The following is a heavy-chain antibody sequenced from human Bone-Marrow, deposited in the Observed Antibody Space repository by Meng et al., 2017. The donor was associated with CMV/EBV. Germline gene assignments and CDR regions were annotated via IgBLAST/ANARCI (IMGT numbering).Heavy chain of an antibody. CDR2: IIPILGIA. Sequence: SVKVSCKASGGTFSSYAISWVRQAPGQGLEWMGGIIPILGIANYAQKFQGRVTITADKSTSTAYMELSSLRSEDTAVYYCARHDYVWGNYRLYYGMDVWGQGTTVTVAS. CDR3: ARHDYVWGNYRLYYGMDV. J-gene: IGHJ6*02. V-gene: IGHV1-69*10. D-gene: IGHD3-16*02. CDR1: GGTFSSYA.